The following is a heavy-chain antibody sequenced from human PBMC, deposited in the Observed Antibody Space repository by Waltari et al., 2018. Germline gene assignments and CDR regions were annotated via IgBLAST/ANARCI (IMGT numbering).Heavy chain of an antibody. CDR1: GFTFSRYA. CDR2: ISGSGGST. CDR3: AKGAGLRGAFDI. J-gene: IGHJ3*02. Sequence: EVQLVESGGGLVQPGGSLRLSCAASGFTFSRYAMRWFRQAPGKGLEWVSAISGSGGSTYYADSVKGRFTISRDNSKNTLYLQMNSLRAEDTAVYYCAKGAGLRGAFDIWGQGTMVTVSS. V-gene: IGHV3-23*04.